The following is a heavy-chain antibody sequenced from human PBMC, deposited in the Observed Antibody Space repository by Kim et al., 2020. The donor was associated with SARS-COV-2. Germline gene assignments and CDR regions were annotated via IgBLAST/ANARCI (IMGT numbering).Heavy chain of an antibody. Sequence: GGSLRLSCSASGFTFSSYAMHWVRQAPGKGLEYVSAISSNGGSTYYADSVKGRFTISRDNSKNTLYLQMSSLRAEDTAVYYCVKGARYCTNGVCYVSDRWDYFDYWGQGTLVTVSS. CDR1: GFTFSSYA. J-gene: IGHJ4*02. D-gene: IGHD2-8*01. CDR3: VKGARYCTNGVCYVSDRWDYFDY. V-gene: IGHV3-64D*06. CDR2: ISSNGGST.